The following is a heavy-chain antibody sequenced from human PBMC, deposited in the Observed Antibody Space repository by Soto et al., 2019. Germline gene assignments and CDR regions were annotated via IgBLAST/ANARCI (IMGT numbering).Heavy chain of an antibody. J-gene: IGHJ6*02. D-gene: IGHD3-22*01. CDR1: GYTFTGYY. Sequence: QVQLVQSGAEVKKPGASMKVSCKASGYTFTGYYMHWVRQAPGQGLEWMGWINPNSGVTNYAKKFQGRVTMTRDTSISTAYMELSRLRSDDTAVYYCARGGDDNYYDSSGYYYYYYGMDVWGQGTTVTVSS. V-gene: IGHV1-2*02. CDR3: ARGGDDNYYDSSGYYYYYYGMDV. CDR2: INPNSGVT.